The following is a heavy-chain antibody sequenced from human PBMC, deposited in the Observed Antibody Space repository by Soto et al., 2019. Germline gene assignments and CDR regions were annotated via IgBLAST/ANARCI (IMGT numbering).Heavy chain of an antibody. CDR1: GGSMRNYF. J-gene: IGHJ4*02. V-gene: IGHV4-59*01. Sequence: SETLSLTCTVSGGSMRNYFWTWIRQPPGKGPEWIGYIHYSGTTSFFPSYNPSLRSRVTISEDTSKNQFSLKLLSVTTADTAVYFCAAGEASSRNLAPYYLDFWGQGTLVTVSS. CDR3: AAGEASSRNLAPYYLDF. D-gene: IGHD6-13*01. CDR2: IHYSGTT.